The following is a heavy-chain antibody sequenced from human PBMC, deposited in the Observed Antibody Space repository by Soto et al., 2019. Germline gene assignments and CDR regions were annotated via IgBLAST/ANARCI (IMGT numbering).Heavy chain of an antibody. D-gene: IGHD2-2*01. CDR1: GFTFSNAW. CDR3: TTDSSSWAYYYYYGMDV. Sequence: PGGSLRLSCTVSGFTFSNAWMTWVRQAPGKRLEWVGRIKSKTDDGTTDYAAPVKGRFTISRDDSRNTLYLQMNSLKTEDTAVYYCTTDSSSWAYYYYYGMDVWGQGTTVTVSS. CDR2: IKSKTDDGTT. J-gene: IGHJ6*02. V-gene: IGHV3-15*01.